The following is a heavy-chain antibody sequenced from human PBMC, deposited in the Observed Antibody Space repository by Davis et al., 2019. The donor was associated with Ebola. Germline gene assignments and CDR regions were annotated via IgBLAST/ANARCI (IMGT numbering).Heavy chain of an antibody. CDR3: ATTQWLREFDN. CDR1: GFIFSTYW. J-gene: IGHJ4*02. Sequence: GGSLRLSCAASGFIFSTYWMTWVRQAPGKGLEWVSVIYDQSSAYADAVRGRFIISRDKSNNTLYLEMSSLRVDDTAVYYCATTQWLREFDNWGQGTLVTVSS. D-gene: IGHD6-19*01. CDR2: IYDQSS. V-gene: IGHV3-53*05.